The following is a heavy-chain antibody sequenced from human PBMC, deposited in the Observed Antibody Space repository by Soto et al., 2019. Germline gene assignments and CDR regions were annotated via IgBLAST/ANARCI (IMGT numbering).Heavy chain of an antibody. J-gene: IGHJ6*01. Sequence: PSATXSLTCTVSVYSIIINGYYLSWIRQHPGKGLEWIGYIHYSGSTYYNPSLKSRVTLSIDKSKKQFSLKLSSVTAADTAVYHCASDNRWSTKYYGMEVWGQGTTV. V-gene: IGHV4-31*03. CDR3: ASDNRWSTKYYGMEV. CDR1: VYSIIINGYY. D-gene: IGHD2-15*01. CDR2: IHYSGST.